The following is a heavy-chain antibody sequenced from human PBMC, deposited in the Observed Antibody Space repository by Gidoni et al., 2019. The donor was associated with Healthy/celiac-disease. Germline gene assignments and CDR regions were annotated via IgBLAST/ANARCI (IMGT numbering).Heavy chain of an antibody. D-gene: IGHD2-2*01. CDR1: GFTFISYG. Sequence: QVQLVESGGGVVQPGRSLRLSCAASGFTFISYGMHWVRQAPGKGMEWVAVLWYDGSNKYYADAVKGRFTISRDKSKNTLYLQMNSLRAEDTAVYYCARAHCSSTRCYVYYYYGMDVWGQGTTVTVS. V-gene: IGHV3-33*01. CDR3: ARAHCSSTRCYVYYYYGMDV. J-gene: IGHJ6*02. CDR2: LWYDGSNK.